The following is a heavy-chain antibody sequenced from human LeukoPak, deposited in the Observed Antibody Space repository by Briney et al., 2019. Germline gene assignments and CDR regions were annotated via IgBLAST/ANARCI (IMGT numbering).Heavy chain of an antibody. CDR2: IYHSGST. V-gene: IGHV4-30-4*01. CDR1: GGSISSGDYY. CDR3: AREIAVAGLEGYYFDY. J-gene: IGHJ4*02. D-gene: IGHD6-19*01. Sequence: SETLSLTCTVSGGSISSGDYYWSWIRQPPGKGLEWIGYIYHSGSTYYNPSLKSRVTISVDTSKNQFSLKLSSVTAADTAVYYCAREIAVAGLEGYYFDYWGQGTLVTVSS.